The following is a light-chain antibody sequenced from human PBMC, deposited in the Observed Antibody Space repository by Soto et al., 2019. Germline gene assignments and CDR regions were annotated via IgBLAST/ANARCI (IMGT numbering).Light chain of an antibody. CDR2: DVN. CDR1: SSDVGGYNY. V-gene: IGLV2-14*01. CDR3: SSCTSSITRAV. J-gene: IGLJ2*01. Sequence: QSALTQPASVSGSPGQSITISCTGTSSDVGGYNYVSWYQQDPGKAPKLMIYDVNNRPSGVSNRFSGSKSGNTASLTICGLQAEDEAYYYCSSCTSSITRAVFGGGTKVTVL.